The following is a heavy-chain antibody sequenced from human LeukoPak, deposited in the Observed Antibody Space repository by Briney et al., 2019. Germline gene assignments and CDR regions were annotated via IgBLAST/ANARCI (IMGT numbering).Heavy chain of an antibody. CDR1: GFNFNYYG. CDR2: IRYDGSNK. V-gene: IGHV3-30*02. D-gene: IGHD3-22*01. J-gene: IGHJ4*02. CDR3: AKEYYDSSGYYDSEDY. Sequence: GGSLRLSCAASGFNFNYYGMHWVRQAPGKGLEWVAFIRYDGSNKYYADSVKGRFTISRDNSKNTLYLQMNSLRAEDTAVYYCAKEYYDSSGYYDSEDYWGQGTLVTVSS.